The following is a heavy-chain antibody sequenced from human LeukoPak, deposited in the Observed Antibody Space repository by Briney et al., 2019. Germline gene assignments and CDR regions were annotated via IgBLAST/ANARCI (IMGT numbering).Heavy chain of an antibody. D-gene: IGHD6-6*01. Sequence: GESLKISCKASGYSFPSYWIGWVRQMPGKGLEWMGIIYPGDSDTRYSPSFQGQVTISADKSISTAYLQWSSLKASDTAMYYCQRQGGRYISSPLNWFDPWGQGTLVTVSS. CDR2: IYPGDSDT. CDR1: GYSFPSYW. CDR3: QRQGGRYISSPLNWFDP. J-gene: IGHJ5*02. V-gene: IGHV5-51*01.